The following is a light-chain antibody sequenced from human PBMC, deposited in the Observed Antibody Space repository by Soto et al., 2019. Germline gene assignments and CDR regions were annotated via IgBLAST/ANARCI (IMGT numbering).Light chain of an antibody. V-gene: IGLV2-11*01. CDR3: CSYAGGPYV. CDR2: DVS. Sequence: HSVLTNPRPVSGSAGESVAISSTGTSSDVGGDNYVSWYQQHPGNAPKVMIYDVSKRPSGVPDRFSGSKSGNTASLTISGLQAEDEADYYCCSYAGGPYVFGTGTKVTVL. J-gene: IGLJ1*01. CDR1: SSDVGGDNY.